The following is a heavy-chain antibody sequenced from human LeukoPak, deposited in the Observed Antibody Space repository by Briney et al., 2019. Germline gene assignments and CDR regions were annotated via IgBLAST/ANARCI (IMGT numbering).Heavy chain of an antibody. V-gene: IGHV3-23*01. Sequence: PGGSLRLSCAASGSTFSSYGMSWVRQAPGKGLEWVSAISGSGGSTYYADSVKGRFTISRDNSKNTLYLQMGSLRAEDMAVYYCARVGDNDAFDIWGQGTMVTVSS. CDR2: ISGSGGST. CDR1: GSTFSSYG. CDR3: ARVGDNDAFDI. J-gene: IGHJ3*02. D-gene: IGHD4-17*01.